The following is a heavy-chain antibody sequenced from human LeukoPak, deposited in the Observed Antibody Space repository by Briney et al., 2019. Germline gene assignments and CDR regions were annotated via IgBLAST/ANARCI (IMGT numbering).Heavy chain of an antibody. Sequence: ASVNVSCKVSGYTLTELSMHWVRQAPGKGLEWMGGFDPEDGETIYAQKFQGRVTMTEDTSTDTAYMELSSLRSEDTAVYYCATGIAVTADPHYWGQGTLVTVSS. D-gene: IGHD6-19*01. CDR2: FDPEDGET. V-gene: IGHV1-24*01. CDR1: GYTLTELS. CDR3: ATGIAVTADPHY. J-gene: IGHJ4*02.